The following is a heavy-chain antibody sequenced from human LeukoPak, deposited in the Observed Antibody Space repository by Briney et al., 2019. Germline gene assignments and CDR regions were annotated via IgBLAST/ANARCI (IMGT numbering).Heavy chain of an antibody. CDR2: IYYSGST. Sequence: SETLSLTCTVSGGSISSYYWSWIRQPPGKGLEWIGYIYYSGSTNYNPSLKSRVTISVDTSKNQFSLKLSSVTAADTAVYYCARGLVSGGWYDDYYYYYYMDVWGKGTTVTVSS. CDR1: GGSISSYY. J-gene: IGHJ6*03. CDR3: ARGLVSGGWYDDYYYYYYMDV. V-gene: IGHV4-59*01. D-gene: IGHD6-19*01.